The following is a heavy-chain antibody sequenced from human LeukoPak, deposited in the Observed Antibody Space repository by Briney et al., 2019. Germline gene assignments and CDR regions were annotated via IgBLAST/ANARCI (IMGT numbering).Heavy chain of an antibody. CDR1: GYSFTGHY. J-gene: IGHJ5*02. V-gene: IGHV1-2*02. CDR2: INPKSGGT. Sequence: ASVKVSCKASGYSFTGHYMHWVRQAPGQGLEWMGWINPKSGGTNYAQKFQGRVTMTRDTSISTAYMDMSSLRSDDTAAYYCAREYSTSSTNWFDPWGQGTLVTVSS. D-gene: IGHD6-6*01. CDR3: AREYSTSSTNWFDP.